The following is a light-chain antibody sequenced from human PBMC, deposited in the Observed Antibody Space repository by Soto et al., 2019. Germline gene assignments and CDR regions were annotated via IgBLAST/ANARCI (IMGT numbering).Light chain of an antibody. CDR2: RVS. V-gene: IGKV2-30*01. CDR3: MQSIHWPPYT. J-gene: IGKJ2*01. Sequence: DVVMTQSPLSLPVTLGQPASISCRSSQGLTYSDGITYLHWLQQRPGKSPRRLIYRVSSLDSGLPDRFSGSGSGTDLTLKISRGETADVGVDYCMQSIHWPPYTVGQATRMEIK. CDR1: QGLTYSDGITY.